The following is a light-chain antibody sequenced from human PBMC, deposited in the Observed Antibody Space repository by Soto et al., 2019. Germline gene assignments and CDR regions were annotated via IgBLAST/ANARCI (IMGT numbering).Light chain of an antibody. Sequence: DILMTQSPSSLSAYVGARVTITCRASQSISTYLNWYQQKPGKAPNLLIYTTSSLESGVPSRFSGSGSGTDFTLTISSLQPEDFATYFCQQSYSRPRTFGQGTKVEI. J-gene: IGKJ1*01. CDR3: QQSYSRPRT. V-gene: IGKV1-39*01. CDR1: QSISTY. CDR2: TTS.